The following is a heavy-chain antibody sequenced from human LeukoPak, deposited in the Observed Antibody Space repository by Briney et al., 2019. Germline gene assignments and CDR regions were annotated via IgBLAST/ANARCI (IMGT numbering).Heavy chain of an antibody. V-gene: IGHV4-59*08. D-gene: IGHD3-10*01. CDR3: ARSFGSGSYSWFDP. Sequence: SETLSLTCTVSGGSISSYYWSWIRQPPGKGLEWIGYIYYSGGTNYYPSLKSRVTISVDTSKNQFSLKLSSVTAADTAVYYCARSFGSGSYSWFDPWGQGTLVTVSS. CDR1: GGSISSYY. CDR2: IYYSGGT. J-gene: IGHJ5*02.